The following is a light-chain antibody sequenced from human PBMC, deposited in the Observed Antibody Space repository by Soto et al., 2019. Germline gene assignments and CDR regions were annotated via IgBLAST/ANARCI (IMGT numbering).Light chain of an antibody. V-gene: IGLV1-44*01. CDR3: AAWDDSLNGWV. CDR2: SNN. J-gene: IGLJ3*02. Sequence: QSVLTQPPSASGTPGQRVTISCSGSSSNIGRNIVNWYQQLPGTAPKLLIYSNNQRPSGVPDRFSGSKSGTSASLATTGLQSEDEADYYCAAWDDSLNGWVFGGVTKVTVL. CDR1: SSNIGRNI.